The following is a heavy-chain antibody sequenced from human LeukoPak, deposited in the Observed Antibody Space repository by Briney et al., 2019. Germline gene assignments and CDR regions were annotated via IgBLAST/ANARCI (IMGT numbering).Heavy chain of an antibody. V-gene: IGHV4-4*07. CDR2: IYTSGST. J-gene: IGHJ4*02. D-gene: IGHD2-2*01. Sequence: SETLSLTCTVSGGSISSYYWSWIRQPAGKGLEWIGRIYTSGSTNYNPSLKSRVTISVDTSKNQFSLKLSSVTAADTAVYYCARDYCSSTSCYWHYFDYWGQGTLVTVSS. CDR3: ARDYCSSTSCYWHYFDY. CDR1: GGSISSYY.